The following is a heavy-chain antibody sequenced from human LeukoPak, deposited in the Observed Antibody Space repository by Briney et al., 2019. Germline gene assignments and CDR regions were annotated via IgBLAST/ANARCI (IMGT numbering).Heavy chain of an antibody. Sequence: PSETLSLTCTVSGYPISSAYYWGWIRQPPGRGLEWIGNIHHSGTTYYNPSPYSRVTISVDTSKNQFSLMLRSVTAVDTAVYYCARDRDRNTWSNPLTNWGQGTLVTVSS. V-gene: IGHV4-38-2*02. J-gene: IGHJ4*02. D-gene: IGHD6-13*01. CDR2: IHHSGTT. CDR3: ARDRDRNTWSNPLTN. CDR1: GYPISSAYY.